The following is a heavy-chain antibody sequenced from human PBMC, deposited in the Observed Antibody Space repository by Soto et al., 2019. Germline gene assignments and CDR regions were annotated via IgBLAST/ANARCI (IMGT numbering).Heavy chain of an antibody. CDR1: GYTFTSYD. D-gene: IGHD3-3*01. V-gene: IGHV1-8*01. J-gene: IGHJ6*02. CDR2: MNPNSGNT. Sequence: GASVKVSCKASGYTFTSYDINWVLQATGQGLEWMGWMNPNSGNTGYAQKFQGRVTMTRNTSISTAYMELSSLRSEDTAVYYCARGQVGGYYEDYYYYGMDVWGQGTTITVSS. CDR3: ARGQVGGYYEDYYYYGMDV.